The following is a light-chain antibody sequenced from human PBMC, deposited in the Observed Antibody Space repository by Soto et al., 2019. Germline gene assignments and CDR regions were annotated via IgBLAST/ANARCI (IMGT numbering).Light chain of an antibody. V-gene: IGKV1-13*02. CDR2: DAS. Sequence: AIQLTQSPSSLSASVGDRVTITCRASQGISSALAWYQQKPGKAPKLLIYDASSLESGVPSRFSGSGSGTDFTLTISSLQPEDFAPYYCQQFNSYPRITFGQGTRLEIK. J-gene: IGKJ5*01. CDR1: QGISSA. CDR3: QQFNSYPRIT.